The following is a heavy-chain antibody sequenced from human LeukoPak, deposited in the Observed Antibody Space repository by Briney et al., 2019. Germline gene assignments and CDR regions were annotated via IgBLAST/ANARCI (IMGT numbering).Heavy chain of an antibody. CDR1: GGSISSGGYY. D-gene: IGHD4-11*01. CDR3: ARPFYSNYFLDAFDI. Sequence: PSETLSLTCTVSGGSISSGGYYWSWIRQPPGKGLEWIGSIYYSGSTYYNPSLKSRVTISVDTSKNQFSLKLSSVTAADTAVYYCARPFYSNYFLDAFDIWGQGTKVTVSS. J-gene: IGHJ3*02. V-gene: IGHV4-30-2*03. CDR2: IYYSGST.